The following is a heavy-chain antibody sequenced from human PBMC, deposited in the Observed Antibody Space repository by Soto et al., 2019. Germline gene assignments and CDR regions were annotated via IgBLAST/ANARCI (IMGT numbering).Heavy chain of an antibody. J-gene: IGHJ4*02. D-gene: IGHD5-12*01. CDR1: GYTFTSYG. CDR3: ARDLTREGWWLRLDY. V-gene: IGHV1-18*01. CDR2: ISAYNGNT. Sequence: QVQLVQSGAEVKKPGASVKVSCKASGYTFTSYGISWVRQAPGQGLEWMGWISAYNGNTNYAQKLQGRVTMTTDTSTSTAYMELRSLRSDDRAVYYCARDLTREGWWLRLDYWGQGTLVTVSS.